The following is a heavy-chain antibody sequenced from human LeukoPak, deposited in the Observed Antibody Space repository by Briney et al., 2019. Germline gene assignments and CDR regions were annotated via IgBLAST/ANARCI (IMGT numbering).Heavy chain of an antibody. J-gene: IGHJ6*03. CDR3: AKGVHSGPVYYYYMDV. Sequence: GGSLRLSCAASGFTFSSYWMHWVRQGPGKGLVWVSRINSDGSSTSYADSVKGRFTISRDNAKNTLYLQMNSLRAEDTAVYYCAKGVHSGPVYYYYMDVWGKGTTVTISS. CDR2: INSDGSST. D-gene: IGHD1-26*01. CDR1: GFTFSSYW. V-gene: IGHV3-74*01.